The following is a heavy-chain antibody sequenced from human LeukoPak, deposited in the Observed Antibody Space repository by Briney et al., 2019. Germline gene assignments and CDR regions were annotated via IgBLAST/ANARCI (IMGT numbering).Heavy chain of an antibody. J-gene: IGHJ5*02. CDR1: GYTFTSYD. Sequence: ASVKVSCKASGYTFTSYDINWVRQATGQGLEWMGWMNPNSGNTGYTQKFQGRVTITRNTSISTAYMELSSLRSEDTAVYYCARVDRGDYGDWFDPWGQGTLVTVSS. CDR2: MNPNSGNT. V-gene: IGHV1-8*03. D-gene: IGHD4-17*01. CDR3: ARVDRGDYGDWFDP.